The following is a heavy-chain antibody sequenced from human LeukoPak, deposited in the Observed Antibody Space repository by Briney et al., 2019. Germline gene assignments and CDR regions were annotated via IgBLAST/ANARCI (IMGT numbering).Heavy chain of an antibody. CDR1: VYTLTGYY. CDR2: INPNSGGT. Sequence: PSVKVSCKVSVYTLTGYYMHWVRQAPRQPLEEMGGINPNSGGTNYAQKSQGRVTIPRDTSLRRAYIALSRLSSDHTALSYCSRSGYDSFDYWGQGTLVTVAS. D-gene: IGHD5-12*01. CDR3: SRSGYDSFDY. V-gene: IGHV1-2*02. J-gene: IGHJ4*02.